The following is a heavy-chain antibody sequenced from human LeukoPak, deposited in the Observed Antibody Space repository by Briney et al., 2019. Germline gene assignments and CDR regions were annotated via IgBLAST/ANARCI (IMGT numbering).Heavy chain of an antibody. CDR3: AREGCSGGSCYHNWFDP. V-gene: IGHV3-7*01. J-gene: IGHJ5*02. D-gene: IGHD2-15*01. CDR1: GFTFSSYW. Sequence: PGGSLRLSCAASGFTFSSYWMSWVRQAPGKGLKWVANINQDGSEKYYVDSVKGRFTISRDNAKNSLYLQMNSLRAEDTAVYYCAREGCSGGSCYHNWFDPWGQGTLVTVSS. CDR2: INQDGSEK.